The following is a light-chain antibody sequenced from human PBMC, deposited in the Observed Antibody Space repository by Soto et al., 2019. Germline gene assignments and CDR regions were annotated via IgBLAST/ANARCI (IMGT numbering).Light chain of an antibody. V-gene: IGKV1-6*01. CDR2: AAS. CDR3: LQDYNYPRT. Sequence: AIQMTQSPSSLSASVGDRVTITCRASQGIRNELGWYQQKPGTAPKLLIYAASSLQYGVPSRFGGSGSGTDFTLTISSLQPEDFATYYCLQDYNYPRTFGPGTKVDIK. J-gene: IGKJ3*01. CDR1: QGIRNE.